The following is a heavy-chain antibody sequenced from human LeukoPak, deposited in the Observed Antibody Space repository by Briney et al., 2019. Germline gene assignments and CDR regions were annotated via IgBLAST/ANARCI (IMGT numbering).Heavy chain of an antibody. D-gene: IGHD1-1*01. V-gene: IGHV1-3*03. CDR2: INAGNGNT. CDR1: GYTFTSYA. J-gene: IGHJ6*03. CDR3: AREGIPYNWNGYYMDV. Sequence: ASVKVSCKASGYTFTSYAMHWVRQAPGQRLEWMGWINAGNGNTKYSQEFQGRVTITRDTSASTAYMELSSLRSEDMAVYYCAREGIPYNWNGYYMDVWGKGTTVTVSS.